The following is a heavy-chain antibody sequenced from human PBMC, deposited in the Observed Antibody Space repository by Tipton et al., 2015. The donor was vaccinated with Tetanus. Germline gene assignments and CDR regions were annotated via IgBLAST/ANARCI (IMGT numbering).Heavy chain of an antibody. CDR3: ARQKGY. CDR2: IYPGDSDT. J-gene: IGHJ4*02. V-gene: IGHV5-51*01. Sequence: VQLVQSGAEVKKPGESLKISCQGSGYNFNLYWVAWVRQMPGKGLEYMGIIYPGDSDTRYSPSFQGQVTISVDKSINTTYLRWTSLKASDSAMYYCARQKGYWGQGTLVTVSS. CDR1: GYNFNLYW.